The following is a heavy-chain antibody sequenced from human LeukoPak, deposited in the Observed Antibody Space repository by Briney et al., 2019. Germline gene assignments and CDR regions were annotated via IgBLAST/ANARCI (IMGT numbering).Heavy chain of an antibody. V-gene: IGHV4-59*11. CDR2: IYYSGST. Sequence: SETLSLTCTVSGGSISSHYWSWIRQPPGKGLERIGYIYYSGSTNYNPSLKSRVTISVDTSKNQFSLKLSSVTAADTAVCYCARTSYYDTNPFDYWGQGTLVTVSS. CDR1: GGSISSHY. J-gene: IGHJ4*02. D-gene: IGHD3-22*01. CDR3: ARTSYYDTNPFDY.